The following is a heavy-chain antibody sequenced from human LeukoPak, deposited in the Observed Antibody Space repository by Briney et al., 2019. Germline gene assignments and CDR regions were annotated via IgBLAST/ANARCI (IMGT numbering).Heavy chain of an antibody. CDR1: GFTFSSYA. V-gene: IGHV3-23*01. Sequence: GGSLRLSCAASGFTFSSYAMSWVRQAPGKGLEWVSAISGSGGSTYYADFVKGRFTISRDNSKNTLYLQMNSLRAEDTALYYCAKDPPRAYDFWSGYYTGVYDYWGQGTLVTVSS. J-gene: IGHJ4*02. D-gene: IGHD3-3*01. CDR2: ISGSGGST. CDR3: AKDPPRAYDFWSGYYTGVYDY.